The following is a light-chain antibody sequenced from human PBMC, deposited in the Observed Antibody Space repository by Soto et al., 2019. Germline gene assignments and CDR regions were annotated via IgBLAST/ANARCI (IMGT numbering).Light chain of an antibody. J-gene: IGLJ2*01. CDR1: TPNIGSNY. Sequence: QLVLTQTPSTSGAPGQRVFISCSGSTPNIGSNYVYWYQQFPGTAPKLLILRNDQRPSGVPDRFSASKSGTSASLAINGLRSEDEAHYHCAAWDDSLRSVVFGGGTKVTVL. CDR3: AAWDDSLRSVV. V-gene: IGLV1-47*01. CDR2: RND.